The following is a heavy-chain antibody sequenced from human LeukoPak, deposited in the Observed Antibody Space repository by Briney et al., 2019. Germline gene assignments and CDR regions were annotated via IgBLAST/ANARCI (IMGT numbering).Heavy chain of an antibody. CDR3: ARSGGRY. D-gene: IGHD2-15*01. Sequence: SETLSLTCAVYGGSFSGYYWSWIRQPPGEGLEWIGEINHSGSTNYNPSLKSRVTISVDTSKDQFSLKLSSVTAADTAVYYCARSGGRYWGQGTLVTVSS. CDR2: INHSGST. V-gene: IGHV4-34*01. CDR1: GGSFSGYY. J-gene: IGHJ4*02.